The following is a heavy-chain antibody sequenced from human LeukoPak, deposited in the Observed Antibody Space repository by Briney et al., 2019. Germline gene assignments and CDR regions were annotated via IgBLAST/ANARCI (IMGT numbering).Heavy chain of an antibody. Sequence: PSETLSLTCTVSGGSISSSSYYWGWIRQPPGKGLEWIGSIYYSGSTYYNPSLKSRVTISVDTSKNQFSLKLSSVTAADTAVYYCARDYGGNSAIDYWGQGTLVTVSS. D-gene: IGHD4-23*01. CDR2: IYYSGST. CDR3: ARDYGGNSAIDY. CDR1: GGSISSSSYY. V-gene: IGHV4-39*07. J-gene: IGHJ4*02.